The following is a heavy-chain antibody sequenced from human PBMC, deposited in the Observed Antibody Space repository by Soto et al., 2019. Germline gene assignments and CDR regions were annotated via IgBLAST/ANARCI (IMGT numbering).Heavy chain of an antibody. J-gene: IGHJ4*02. CDR1: GGAISSGGYH. Sequence: SETLSLTCNVSGGAISSGGYHWSLILQYPGKGLEWIGHTFHSGSTNYNPSLQSRLTISVETSKKQFSLHLISVKAADTAVYFCARGGVVTRNFDSWGQGTLVTVSS. D-gene: IGHD3-3*01. CDR3: ARGGVVTRNFDS. V-gene: IGHV4-31*03. CDR2: TFHSGST.